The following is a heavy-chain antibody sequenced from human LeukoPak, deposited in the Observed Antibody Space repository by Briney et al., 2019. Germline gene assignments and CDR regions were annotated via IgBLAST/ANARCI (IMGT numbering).Heavy chain of an antibody. CDR1: GYTFIDYT. CDR3: ANPRYDSSGYYYVD. CDR2: INGGSGNT. Sequence: ASVKVSCKASGYTFIDYTMHWLRQAPGQRLDWMGWINGGSGNTKYSPEFQGRVTITRDTSASTGYMELSSLRSEDTAVYYCANPRYDSSGYYYVDWGQGTLVTVSS. V-gene: IGHV1-3*01. J-gene: IGHJ4*02. D-gene: IGHD3-22*01.